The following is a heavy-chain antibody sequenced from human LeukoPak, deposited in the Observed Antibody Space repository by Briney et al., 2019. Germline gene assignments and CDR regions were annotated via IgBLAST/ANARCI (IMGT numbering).Heavy chain of an antibody. CDR3: ARGVLGPYYFDL. V-gene: IGHV4-34*01. J-gene: IGHJ2*01. CDR2: IHYTGAT. Sequence: SETLSLTCAVYGGTFRGYYWSWICQPPGKGLEWIGEIHYTGATSYKPSLKSRVTISGDPSKNQVSLRVYSVTAADTAVYYCARGVLGPYYFDLWGRGTLVTVSS. CDR1: GGTFRGYY. D-gene: IGHD7-27*01.